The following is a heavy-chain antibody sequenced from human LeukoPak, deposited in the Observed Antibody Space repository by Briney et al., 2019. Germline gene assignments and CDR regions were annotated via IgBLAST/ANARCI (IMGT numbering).Heavy chain of an antibody. Sequence: SVKVSCKASGGTFSSYAISWVRQAPGQGLEWMGGIIPIFGTANYAQKFQGRVTITADESTSTAYMELSSLRSEDTAVYYCARVPVVDGGATNTFDYWGQGTLVTVSS. V-gene: IGHV1-69*13. CDR1: GGTFSSYA. D-gene: IGHD1-26*01. CDR2: IIPIFGTA. J-gene: IGHJ4*02. CDR3: ARVPVVDGGATNTFDY.